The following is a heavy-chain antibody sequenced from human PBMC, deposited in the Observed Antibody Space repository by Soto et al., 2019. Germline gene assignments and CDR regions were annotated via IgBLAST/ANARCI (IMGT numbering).Heavy chain of an antibody. CDR3: AREGGVTIFGVAHNWFDP. V-gene: IGHV4-4*02. Sequence: SETLSLTCAVSSGSISSSNWWSWVRQPPGKGLEWIGEIYHSGSTNYNPSLKSRVTISVDKSKNQFSLKLSSVTAADTAVYYCAREGGVTIFGVAHNWFDPWGQGTLVTVSS. D-gene: IGHD3-3*01. J-gene: IGHJ5*02. CDR2: IYHSGST. CDR1: SGSISSSNW.